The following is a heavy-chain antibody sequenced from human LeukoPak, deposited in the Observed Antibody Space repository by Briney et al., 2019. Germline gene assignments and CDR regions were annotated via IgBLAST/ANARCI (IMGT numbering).Heavy chain of an antibody. D-gene: IGHD6-19*01. Sequence: SETLSLTCTVSGGSISSYYWSWIRQPPGQGREWIGYIYYSGSTNYNPSLKSRVTISVDTSKNQFSLKLSSVTAADTAVYYCARRSYSSGWRPFDYWGQGTLVTVSS. CDR1: GGSISSYY. V-gene: IGHV4-59*08. CDR3: ARRSYSSGWRPFDY. J-gene: IGHJ4*02. CDR2: IYYSGST.